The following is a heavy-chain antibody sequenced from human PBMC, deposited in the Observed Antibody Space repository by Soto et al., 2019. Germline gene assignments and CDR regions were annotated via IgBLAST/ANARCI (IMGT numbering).Heavy chain of an antibody. CDR2: ISDYNGNT. J-gene: IGHJ6*02. CDR1: GYTFTNYG. V-gene: IGHV1-18*01. CDR3: AREGYYSGSGTYSPPRYHGMDA. Sequence: QVQLVQSGAEVKKPGASVKVSCKASGYTFTNYGITWVRQAPGQGLEWMGWISDYNGNTFYGKKFQGRVTMTTDTSTRTAYMELQSLRSDDTAVYYCAREGYYSGSGTYSPPRYHGMDAWGQGTTVTVSS. D-gene: IGHD3-10*01.